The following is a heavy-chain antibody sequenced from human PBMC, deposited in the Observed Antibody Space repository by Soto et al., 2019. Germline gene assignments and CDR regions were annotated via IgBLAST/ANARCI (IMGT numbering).Heavy chain of an antibody. Sequence: GGSLRLSCAASGFSVRNIFMSWVRQAPGKGLEWVSTMSSDGNTYYAESVKGRFTISRDSSKNTLWLQMNSLRVDDTAVYYCARDHAFGGYDYRGHGTLVTVSS. CDR2: MSSDGNT. D-gene: IGHD5-12*01. V-gene: IGHV3-53*01. CDR3: ARDHAFGGYDY. J-gene: IGHJ4*01. CDR1: GFSVRNIF.